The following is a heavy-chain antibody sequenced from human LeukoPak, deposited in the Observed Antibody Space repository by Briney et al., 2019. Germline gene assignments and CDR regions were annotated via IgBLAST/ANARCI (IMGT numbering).Heavy chain of an antibody. Sequence: GGSLRLSCAAAGFTFSSHDMHWVRQATGKGLEWVSAIGTAGDTYYPGSVKGRFTISRENAKSSLYLQMNSLRAGDTAVYYCVRARQGLGTRQIDAFDLWGQGTMVTVSS. D-gene: IGHD7-27*01. J-gene: IGHJ3*01. CDR3: VRARQGLGTRQIDAFDL. V-gene: IGHV3-13*01. CDR2: IGTAGDT. CDR1: GFTFSSHD.